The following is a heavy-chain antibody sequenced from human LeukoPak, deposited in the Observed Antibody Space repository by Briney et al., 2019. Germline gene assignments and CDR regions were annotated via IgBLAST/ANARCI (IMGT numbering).Heavy chain of an antibody. Sequence: GRSLRLSCAASGFTLSSYGMHWVRQAPGEGLEWVAVISFDGSNKYYADSVKGRFTISRDKSKNTVYLQMNSLRAEDTAVYYCAKGLEYYYSGMDVWARGTTVTVSS. CDR2: ISFDGSNK. CDR1: GFTLSSYG. V-gene: IGHV3-30*18. CDR3: AKGLEYYYSGMDV. J-gene: IGHJ6*02.